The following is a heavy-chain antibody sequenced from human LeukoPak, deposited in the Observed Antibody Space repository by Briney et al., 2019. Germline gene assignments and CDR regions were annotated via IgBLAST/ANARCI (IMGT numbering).Heavy chain of an antibody. V-gene: IGHV4-34*01. CDR2: INHSGST. D-gene: IGHD4-23*01. Sequence: KASETLSLTCAVYGGSFSGYYWSWIRQPPGKGLEWIGEINHSGSTNYNPSLKSRVTISVDTSKNQFSLKLSSVTAADTAVYYCARDPYGGNGNYFDYWGQGTLVTVSS. CDR3: ARDPYGGNGNYFDY. J-gene: IGHJ4*02. CDR1: GGSFSGYY.